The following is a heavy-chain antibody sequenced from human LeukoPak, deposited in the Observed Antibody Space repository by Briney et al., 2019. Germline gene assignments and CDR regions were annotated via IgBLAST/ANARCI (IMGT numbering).Heavy chain of an antibody. V-gene: IGHV4-59*01. CDR2: IYYSGST. D-gene: IGHD2-15*01. CDR1: GGSISSYY. Sequence: SETLSLTCTVSGGSISSYYWSWMRQPPGKRLEWIGYIYYSGSTNYNPSLKSRVTISVDTSKNQFSLKLSYVTAADTAVYYCARDGRPYCSGGSCSPTHFDYWGQGTLVTVSS. CDR3: ARDGRPYCSGGSCSPTHFDY. J-gene: IGHJ4*02.